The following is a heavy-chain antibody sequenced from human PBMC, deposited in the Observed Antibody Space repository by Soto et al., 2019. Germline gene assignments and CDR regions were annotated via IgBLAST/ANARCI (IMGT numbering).Heavy chain of an antibody. V-gene: IGHV3-7*01. CDR3: ARAARSAAAGS. CDR2: IKQDGSEK. Sequence: GGSLRLSCSASGFSFSNYWMSWVRQAPGKGLEWVANIKQDGSEKYYVDSVKGRFTISRDNAKNSLYLQMNSLGAEDTAVYYCARAARSAAAGSWGQGTQVTVSS. CDR1: GFSFSNYW. D-gene: IGHD6-13*01. J-gene: IGHJ5*02.